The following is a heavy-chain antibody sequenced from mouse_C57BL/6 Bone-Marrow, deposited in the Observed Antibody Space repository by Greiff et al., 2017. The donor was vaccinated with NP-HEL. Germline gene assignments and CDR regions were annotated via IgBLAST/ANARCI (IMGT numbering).Heavy chain of an antibody. CDR1: GYTFTSYW. CDR2: IDPNSGGP. J-gene: IGHJ4*01. V-gene: IGHV1-72*01. D-gene: IGHD1-3*01. Sequence: VQLQQPGAELVKPGASVKLSCKASGYTFTSYWMHWVKQRPGRGLEWIGRIDPNSGGPKYNEKFKSKATLTVDKPSSTAYMQLSSLTSEDSAVYYCARDKDICDFGAMDYWGQGTSVTVSS. CDR3: ARDKDICDFGAMDY.